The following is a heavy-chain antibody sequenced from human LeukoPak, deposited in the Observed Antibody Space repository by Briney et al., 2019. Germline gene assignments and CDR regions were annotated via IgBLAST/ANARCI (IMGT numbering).Heavy chain of an antibody. Sequence: GGSLRLSCAASGFTVSSNYMSWVRQAPGRRLEWVSIIYSGGTTYYADSVKGRFTISRDNSKNTLYLQMNSLRAEDTAVYYCAKDLYYDFWSGYYAADYYFDYWGQGTLVTVSS. D-gene: IGHD3-3*01. CDR1: GFTVSSNY. V-gene: IGHV3-53*05. CDR3: AKDLYYDFWSGYYAADYYFDY. CDR2: IYSGGTT. J-gene: IGHJ4*02.